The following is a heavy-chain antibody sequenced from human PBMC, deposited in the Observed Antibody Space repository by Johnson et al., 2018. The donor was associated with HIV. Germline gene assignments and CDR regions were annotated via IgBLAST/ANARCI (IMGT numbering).Heavy chain of an antibody. V-gene: IGHV3-30*18. Sequence: QEKLVESGGGVVQPGRSLRLSCAASGFTFSSYGMHWVRQAPGKGLEWVAVISYDGSNKYYADSVKGRFTISGDNSKNTMYLQMNSLRAEDTAVYYCAKHPDAFDIWGQGTMVTVSS. CDR2: ISYDGSNK. J-gene: IGHJ3*02. CDR3: AKHPDAFDI. CDR1: GFTFSSYG.